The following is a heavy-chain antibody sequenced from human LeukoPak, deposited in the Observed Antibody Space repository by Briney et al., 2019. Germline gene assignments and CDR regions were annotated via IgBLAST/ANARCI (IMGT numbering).Heavy chain of an antibody. CDR1: GYTLTELS. CDR2: FDPEDGET. J-gene: IGHJ4*02. D-gene: IGHD3-22*01. CDR3: ATARAGKYHYDSSGYQPSLDY. Sequence: ASVKVSCKVSGYTLTELSMHWVRQAPGKGLEWTGGFDPEDGETIYAQKFQGRVTMTEDTSTDTAYMELSSLRSEDTAVYYCATARAGKYHYDSSGYQPSLDYWGQGTLVTVSS. V-gene: IGHV1-24*01.